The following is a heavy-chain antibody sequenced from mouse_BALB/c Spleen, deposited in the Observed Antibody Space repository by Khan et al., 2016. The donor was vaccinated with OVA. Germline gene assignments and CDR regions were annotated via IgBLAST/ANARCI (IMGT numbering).Heavy chain of an antibody. CDR1: ASSITSDYA. V-gene: IGHV3-2*02. CDR2: ISSSGST. J-gene: IGHJ4*01. Sequence: EVQLQQSGPGLVKPSQSLSLTCTVTASSITSDYAWNWIRQFPGNKLEWMGYISSSGSTNKNPEHKRGISITRDTSKNQFVLQVKSVTTEDKATYYCAREGSRYNYAMDYWGQGTAVTVSS. CDR3: AREGSRYNYAMDY. D-gene: IGHD1-1*01.